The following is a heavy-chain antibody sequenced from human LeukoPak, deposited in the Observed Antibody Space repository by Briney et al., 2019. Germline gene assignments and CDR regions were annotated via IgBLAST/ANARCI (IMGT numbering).Heavy chain of an antibody. CDR1: GGTFSSYA. J-gene: IGHJ5*02. CDR3: ARGRTTVTTALAVNWFDH. CDR2: IIPIFGTA. V-gene: IGHV1-69*05. Sequence: SVKVSCKASGGTFSSYAISWVRQAPGQGLEWMGGIIPIFGTANYAQKFQGRVTITTDESTSTAYMELSSLRSEDTAVYYCARGRTTVTTALAVNWFDHWGQGTLVTVSS. D-gene: IGHD4-17*01.